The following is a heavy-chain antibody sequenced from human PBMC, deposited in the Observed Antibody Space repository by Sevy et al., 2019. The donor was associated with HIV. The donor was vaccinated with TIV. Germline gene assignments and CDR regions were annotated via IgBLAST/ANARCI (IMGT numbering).Heavy chain of an antibody. J-gene: IGHJ3*02. CDR2: ISWDGGST. V-gene: IGHV3-43*01. D-gene: IGHD6-19*01. CDR3: AKDSTGGYSSGWYAFDI. CDR1: GFTFDDYT. Sequence: GGSVRLSCAASGFTFDDYTMHWVRQAPRKGLEWVSLISWDGGSTYYADSVKGRFTISRDNSKNSLYLQMNSLRTEDTALYYCAKDSTGGYSSGWYAFDIWGQGTMVTVSS.